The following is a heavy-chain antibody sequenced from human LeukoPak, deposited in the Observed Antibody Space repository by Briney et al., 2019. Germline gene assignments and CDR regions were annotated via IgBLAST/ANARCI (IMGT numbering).Heavy chain of an antibody. J-gene: IGHJ5*02. Sequence: ASVKVSCKVSGYTLTELSIHWVRQAPGKGLEWMGGVNPEDGETIYAQKFQGRVTMTEDTPIDTTYMEVSSLRSEDTAVYFCAIAQNWKAGWFDPWGQGTLVTVSS. CDR2: VNPEDGET. CDR3: AIAQNWKAGWFDP. D-gene: IGHD1-1*01. CDR1: GYTLTELS. V-gene: IGHV1-24*01.